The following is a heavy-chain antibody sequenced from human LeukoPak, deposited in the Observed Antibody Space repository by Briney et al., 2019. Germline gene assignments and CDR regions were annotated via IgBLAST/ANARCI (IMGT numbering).Heavy chain of an antibody. Sequence: GGSLRLSCAASGFTFSSYAMHWVRQAPGKGLEWVAVISYDGSNKYYADSVKGRFTISRDNSKNTLYLQMNSLRAEDTAVYYCARDRGYYGSGSYYVWGKGTTVTVSS. D-gene: IGHD3-10*01. CDR1: GFTFSSYA. CDR2: ISYDGSNK. V-gene: IGHV3-30-3*01. CDR3: ARDRGYYGSGSYYV. J-gene: IGHJ6*04.